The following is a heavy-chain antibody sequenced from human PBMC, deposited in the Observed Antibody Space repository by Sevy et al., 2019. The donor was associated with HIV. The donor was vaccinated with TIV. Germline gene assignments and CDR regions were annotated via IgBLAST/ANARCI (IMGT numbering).Heavy chain of an antibody. V-gene: IGHV3-7*01. CDR3: ARERYYDFWSGYSYMDYYYYGMDV. J-gene: IGHJ6*02. CDR2: MKQDGSEK. D-gene: IGHD3-3*01. Sequence: GGSLRLSCAASGFTFSSYWMSWVRQAPGKGLEWVATMKQDGSEKYYVDSVKGRFTISRDNAKNSLYLQMNSLRAEDTAVYYCARERYYDFWSGYSYMDYYYYGMDVWGQGTTVTVSS. CDR1: GFTFSSYW.